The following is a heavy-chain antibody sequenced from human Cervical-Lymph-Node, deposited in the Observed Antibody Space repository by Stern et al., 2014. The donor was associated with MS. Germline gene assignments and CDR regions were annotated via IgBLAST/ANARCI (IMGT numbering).Heavy chain of an antibody. CDR3: VRPKCSGNRCFDY. CDR1: GFSLNTSGVN. V-gene: IGHV2-5*02. D-gene: IGHD2-15*01. Sequence: QVTLKESGPSLVKPTQPLTLTCTFSGFSLNTSGVNVGWIRQPPGKALEWLAVIYWDNDKRYRPSLKSRLTITKDTSKNQVVLTMTNMDPVDTATYYCVRPKCSGNRCFDYWGQGTQVTVSS. J-gene: IGHJ4*02. CDR2: IYWDNDK.